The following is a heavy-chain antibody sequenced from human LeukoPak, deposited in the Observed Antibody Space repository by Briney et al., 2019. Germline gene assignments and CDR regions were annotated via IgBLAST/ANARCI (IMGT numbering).Heavy chain of an antibody. CDR2: ISSSSSYI. D-gene: IGHD3-10*01. Sequence: PGGSLRLSCAASGFTFSSYSMDWVRQAPGKGLEWVSSISSSSSYIYYADSVKGRFTISRDNAKNSLYLQMNGLRAEDTAVYYCARDRGYGSGSSIPLWYFDLWGRGTLVTVSS. J-gene: IGHJ2*01. V-gene: IGHV3-21*01. CDR3: ARDRGYGSGSSIPLWYFDL. CDR1: GFTFSSYS.